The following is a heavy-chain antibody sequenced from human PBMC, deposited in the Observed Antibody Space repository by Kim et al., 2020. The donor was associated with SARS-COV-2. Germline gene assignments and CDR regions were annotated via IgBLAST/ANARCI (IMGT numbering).Heavy chain of an antibody. CDR2: ISSSSSTI. CDR3: ARDLGYSSSWYLSDYYYGMDV. CDR1: GFTFSSYS. V-gene: IGHV3-48*02. Sequence: GGSLRLSCAASGFTFSSYSMNWVRQAPGKGLEWVSYISSSSSTIYYADSVKGRFTISRDNAKNSLYLQMNSLRDEDTAVYYCARDLGYSSSWYLSDYYYGMDVWGQGTTVTVSS. D-gene: IGHD6-13*01. J-gene: IGHJ6*02.